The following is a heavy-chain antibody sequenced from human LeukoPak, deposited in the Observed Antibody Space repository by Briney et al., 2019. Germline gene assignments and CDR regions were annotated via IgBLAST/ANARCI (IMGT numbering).Heavy chain of an antibody. CDR2: IYTSGST. CDR3: ARDTISGHFDY. D-gene: IGHD6-25*01. Sequence: SETLSLTGTVSXGSLSSYYWSWIRQPAGKGLEWIGRIYTSGSTSYNPSLKSRVTMSVDTSKKQFSLKLSSVTAADTAVYYCARDTISGHFDYWGQATLVTVSS. J-gene: IGHJ4*02. CDR1: XGSLSSYY. V-gene: IGHV4-4*07.